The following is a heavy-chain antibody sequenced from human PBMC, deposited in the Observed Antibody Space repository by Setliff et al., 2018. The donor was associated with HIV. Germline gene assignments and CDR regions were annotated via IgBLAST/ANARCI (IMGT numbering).Heavy chain of an antibody. CDR2: IKQDGSEK. V-gene: IGHV3-7*01. D-gene: IGHD7-27*01. Sequence: GGSLRLFCAASRFIFSNYWMSWVRQAPGKGLEWVAYIKQDGSEKYYAGSVKGRFTISRDNTKHLLYLHMHSLRTDDTAVYFCARDANWGIERGFDSWGQGTLVTVS. CDR3: ARDANWGIERGFDS. J-gene: IGHJ4*02. CDR1: RFIFSNYW.